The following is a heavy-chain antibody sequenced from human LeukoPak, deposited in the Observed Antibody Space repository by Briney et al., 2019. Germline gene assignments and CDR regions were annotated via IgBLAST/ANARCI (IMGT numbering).Heavy chain of an antibody. J-gene: IGHJ4*02. V-gene: IGHV3-7*01. Sequence: GGSLRLSCAASGFTFSSYWMSWVRQAPGKGLEWVANIKQDGSEKYYVDSVKGRFTISRDNAKNSLYLQMNSLRAEDTAVCYCARQKQWLAVYYFDYWGQGTLVTVSS. D-gene: IGHD6-19*01. CDR3: ARQKQWLAVYYFDY. CDR2: IKQDGSEK. CDR1: GFTFSSYW.